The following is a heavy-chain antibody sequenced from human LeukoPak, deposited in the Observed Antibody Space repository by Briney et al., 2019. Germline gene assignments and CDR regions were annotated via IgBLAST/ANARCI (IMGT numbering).Heavy chain of an antibody. J-gene: IGHJ6*03. CDR3: ARVVLGYCSSTSCYDMDV. V-gene: IGHV4-59*01. D-gene: IGHD2-2*01. Sequence: SETLSLTCTVSGGSISSYYWSWIRQPPGKGLEWIGYIYYSGSTNYNPSLKSRVTISVDTSKNQFSLKLSSVTAADTAVYYCARVVLGYCSSTSCYDMDVWGKGTTVTVSS. CDR2: IYYSGST. CDR1: GGSISSYY.